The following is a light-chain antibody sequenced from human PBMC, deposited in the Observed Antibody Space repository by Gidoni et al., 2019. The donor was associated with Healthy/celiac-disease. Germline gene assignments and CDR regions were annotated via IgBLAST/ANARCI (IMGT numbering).Light chain of an antibody. J-gene: IGLJ1*01. CDR2: EVS. CDR1: SSDVGGYNY. Sequence: QSALTQPASVSGYTGQSITISCTGTSSDVGGYNYFSWSQQPPGTAPKLMISEVSNRPSGVSNRFSGSKSGNTASLTISGLQADDEADYYCSSYTSSSTPVVFGTGTKVTVL. V-gene: IGLV2-14*01. CDR3: SSYTSSSTPVV.